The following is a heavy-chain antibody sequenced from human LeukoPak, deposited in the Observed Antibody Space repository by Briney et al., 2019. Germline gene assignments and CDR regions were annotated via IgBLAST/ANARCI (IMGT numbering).Heavy chain of an antibody. J-gene: IGHJ4*02. CDR3: ARGMGYSYGLYYFDY. CDR2: IYYGGST. D-gene: IGHD5-18*01. Sequence: KTSETLSLTCTVSGGSVSSGSYYWSWIRQPPGKGLEWIGYIYYGGSTNYNPSLKSRVTISIDTSKNQFSLNLTSVTAADTAVYYCARGMGYSYGLYYFDYWGQGTPVTVSS. CDR1: GGSVSSGSYY. V-gene: IGHV4-61*01.